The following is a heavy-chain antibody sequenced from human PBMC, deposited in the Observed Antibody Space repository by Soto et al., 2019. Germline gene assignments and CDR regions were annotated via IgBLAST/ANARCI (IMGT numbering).Heavy chain of an antibody. Sequence: QAQLVQSGAEVRKPGASVKVSCKASGYTFTTYDINWVRQAPGQGLEWLGWMDPNSGSTGYAQNFHGRITMTRNISRNTAHMELSSLQSEDTAVYYCARERKFDFWRKGLDVWGQGTTVTVSS. CDR2: MDPNSGST. V-gene: IGHV1-8*01. D-gene: IGHD3-3*01. CDR3: ARERKFDFWRKGLDV. J-gene: IGHJ6*02. CDR1: GYTFTTYD.